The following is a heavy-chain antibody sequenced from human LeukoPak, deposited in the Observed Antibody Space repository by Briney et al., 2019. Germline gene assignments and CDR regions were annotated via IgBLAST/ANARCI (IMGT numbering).Heavy chain of an antibody. CDR2: INHSGST. J-gene: IGHJ6*02. Sequence: SETLSLICAVYGGSFSGYYWSWIRQPPGKGLEWIGEINHSGSTNYNPSLKSRVTISVDTSKNQFSLKLSSVTAADTAVYYCARGCRGVVTAIPGSSHYYGMDVWGQGTTVTVSS. CDR3: ARGCRGVVTAIPGSSHYYGMDV. V-gene: IGHV4-34*01. CDR1: GGSFSGYY. D-gene: IGHD2-21*02.